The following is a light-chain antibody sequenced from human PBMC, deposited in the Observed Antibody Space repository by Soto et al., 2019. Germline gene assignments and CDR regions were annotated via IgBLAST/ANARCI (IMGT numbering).Light chain of an antibody. CDR2: GAS. Sequence: DIQMTQSPSTLSASVGDRVTITCRASQSVTSRLAWYQQKPGKAPKLLIYGASNWESGVPSRFSGSGSRTEFTLSISSLQPDDCATYSCQQYSSYSLTFGGGPTLEIK. CDR1: QSVTSR. V-gene: IGKV1-5*01. J-gene: IGKJ4*01. CDR3: QQYSSYSLT.